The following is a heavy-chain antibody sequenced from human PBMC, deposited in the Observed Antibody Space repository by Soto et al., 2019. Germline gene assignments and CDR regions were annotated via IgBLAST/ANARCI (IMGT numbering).Heavy chain of an antibody. CDR1: GYTFTSYG. V-gene: IGHV1-18*01. J-gene: IGHJ4*02. CDR2: ISAYNGNT. D-gene: IGHD2-15*01. Sequence: QVQLVQSGAEVKKPGASVKVSCKASGYTFTSYGISWVRQAPGQGLEWMGWISAYNGNTNYAQKLQARXTXTXXTSTSTAYMELRSLRSDDTAVYYCVVAAQPYYFDSWGQGTLVTVSS. CDR3: VVAAQPYYFDS.